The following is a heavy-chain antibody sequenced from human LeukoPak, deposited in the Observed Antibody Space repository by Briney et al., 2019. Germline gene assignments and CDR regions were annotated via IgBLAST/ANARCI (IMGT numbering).Heavy chain of an antibody. CDR3: ARGQVPAARGYNWFDP. V-gene: IGHV4-34*01. D-gene: IGHD2-2*01. CDR2: INARGDT. CDR1: GWSFNDHY. Sequence: SETLSLTCAVYGWSFNDHYWNWIRQPPGKGLEWIGEINARGDTNFNPSLKSRVTISVDTSKNQFSLTLRSMIAADAAVYYCARGQVPAARGYNWFDPWGQGTLVTVSS. J-gene: IGHJ5*02.